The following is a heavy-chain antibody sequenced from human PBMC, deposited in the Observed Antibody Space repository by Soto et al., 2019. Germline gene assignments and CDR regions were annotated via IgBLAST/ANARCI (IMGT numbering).Heavy chain of an antibody. J-gene: IGHJ4*02. CDR1: EFTFRTFA. CDR2: TSGKGVRI. Sequence: EVQLLESGGGLVQPGGPLGPPVAVPEFTFRTFAMTWSCQVPGKGLEWVPLTSGKGVRIVNENSVKGRFTTSRDNSKNTLYWQMNSLRLEDTAVYYCVKDPVSGGSGGAWFDYWGQGTLVTVSS. CDR3: VKDPVSGGSGGAWFDY. V-gene: IGHV3-23*01. D-gene: IGHD2-21*02.